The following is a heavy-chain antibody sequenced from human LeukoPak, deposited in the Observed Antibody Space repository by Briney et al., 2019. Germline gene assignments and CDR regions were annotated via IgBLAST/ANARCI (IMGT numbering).Heavy chain of an antibody. D-gene: IGHD2-2*01. CDR3: ARLRRSCSSTSCPYYFDY. J-gene: IGHJ4*02. Sequence: PSETLSLTCTVSGGSISSSSYYWGWFRQPPGKGLEWIGSIYYSGSTYYNPSLNSRVTISVDTSKNQFSLKLSSVTAADTAVYYCARLRRSCSSTSCPYYFDYWGQGTLVTVSS. CDR1: GGSISSSSYY. CDR2: IYYSGST. V-gene: IGHV4-39*01.